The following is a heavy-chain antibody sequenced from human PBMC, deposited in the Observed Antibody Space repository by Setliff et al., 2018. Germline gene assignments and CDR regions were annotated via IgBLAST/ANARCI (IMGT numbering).Heavy chain of an antibody. Sequence: SETLSLTCTVSGGSISSSSYYWGWIRQPPGKGLEWIGCIYYRGSTYYNPSLKSRVTISIDTSKNQFSLKLSSVTAADTAVYYCARDLYDYVWGTYRYHDAFDIWGQGTMVTVSS. J-gene: IGHJ3*02. V-gene: IGHV4-39*07. CDR2: IYYRGST. D-gene: IGHD3-16*02. CDR1: GGSISSSSYY. CDR3: ARDLYDYVWGTYRYHDAFDI.